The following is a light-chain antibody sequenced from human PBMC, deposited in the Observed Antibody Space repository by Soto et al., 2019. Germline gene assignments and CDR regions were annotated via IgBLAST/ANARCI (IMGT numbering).Light chain of an antibody. Sequence: QSVLTQPPSVSAAPGQKVTISCSGSSSNIGNNYVSWYQQLPGTAPKLLIYDIDKRPSGIPDRFSGSKSGTSATLGIAGLQTGDEADYYCATWDISLSAVAFGGGTELTVL. CDR1: SSNIGNNY. V-gene: IGLV1-51*01. CDR2: DID. CDR3: ATWDISLSAVA. J-gene: IGLJ2*01.